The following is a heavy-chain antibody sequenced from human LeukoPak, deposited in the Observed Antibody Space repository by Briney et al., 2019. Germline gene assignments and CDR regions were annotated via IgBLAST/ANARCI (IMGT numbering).Heavy chain of an antibody. J-gene: IGHJ4*02. CDR2: INPNSGGT. Sequence: ASVKVSCKASGYTFTGYYMHWVRQAPGQGLEWMGRINPNSGGTNYAQKFQGRVTMTRDTSISTAYMELSRLRSDDTAVYYCARRFVDSSDYYQYYFDYWGQGTLVTVSS. CDR3: ARRFVDSSDYYQYYFDY. D-gene: IGHD3-22*01. CDR1: GYTFTGYY. V-gene: IGHV1-2*06.